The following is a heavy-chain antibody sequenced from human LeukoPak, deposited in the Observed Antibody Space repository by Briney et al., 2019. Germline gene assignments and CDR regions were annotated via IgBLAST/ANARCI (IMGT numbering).Heavy chain of an antibody. CDR2: INPNSGGT. Sequence: ASVTVSCTASGYTFTGYYMHWVRQAPGQGLEWMGWINPNSGGTNYAQKFQGRVTMTRDTSISTAYMELSRLRSDDTAVYYCARDRYSYGPNYYYYGMDVWGQGTTVTVSS. D-gene: IGHD5-18*01. V-gene: IGHV1-2*02. J-gene: IGHJ6*02. CDR1: GYTFTGYY. CDR3: ARDRYSYGPNYYYYGMDV.